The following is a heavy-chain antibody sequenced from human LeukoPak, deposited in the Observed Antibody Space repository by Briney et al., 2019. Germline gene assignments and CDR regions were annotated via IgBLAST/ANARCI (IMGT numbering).Heavy chain of an antibody. Sequence: GGSLRLSCAASGLTFSSAWMSWVRLAPGKGLEWVGRIKSNIDGGTTHYAAPVKARFTISRDDSKATLYLQMNSLKTEDTAMYYCTYLRPNSYYYYYMDVWGKGTKVTVSS. CDR2: IKSNIDGGTT. CDR1: GLTFSSAW. J-gene: IGHJ6*03. V-gene: IGHV3-15*01. D-gene: IGHD3-9*01. CDR3: TYLRPNSYYYYYMDV.